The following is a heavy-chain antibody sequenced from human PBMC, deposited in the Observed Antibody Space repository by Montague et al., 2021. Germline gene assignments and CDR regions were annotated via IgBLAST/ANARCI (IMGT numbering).Heavy chain of an antibody. V-gene: IGHV3-23*01. Sequence: YLRLSCAAPGFTFGGYSLPLVRQAPGRGLDWVSFISPSGDTFYAESVKGRFIVSRDNSNNALYLHLNSLRGEDSAIYYCVQTSSGTDESWGPGTLVTVSA. D-gene: IGHD1-26*01. J-gene: IGHJ4*02. CDR1: GFTFGGYS. CDR2: ISPSGDT. CDR3: VQTSSGTDES.